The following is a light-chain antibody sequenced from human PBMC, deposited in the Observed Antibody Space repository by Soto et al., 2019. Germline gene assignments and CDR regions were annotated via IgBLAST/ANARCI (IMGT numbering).Light chain of an antibody. J-gene: IGKJ4*01. CDR1: QDISDW. V-gene: IGKV1-12*01. CDR2: AAT. Sequence: SASVGDRVTITCRASQDISDWLAWHQQKPGKAPKLLIYAATTLHSGVPSRFSGSGSGTDFTLTISSLQTEDFATYYCQQGHTFPLTFGGGTKVEIK. CDR3: QQGHTFPLT.